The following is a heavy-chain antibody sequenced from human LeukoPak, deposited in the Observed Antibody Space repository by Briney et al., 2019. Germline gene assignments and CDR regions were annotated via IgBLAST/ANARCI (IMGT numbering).Heavy chain of an antibody. CDR3: ARDRRWLQLLSFDY. V-gene: IGHV1-2*02. CDR1: GYTFTGYY. CDR2: INPNSGGT. Sequence: ASVKASCKASGYTFTGYYMHWVRQAPGQGLEWMGWINPNSGGTNYAQKFQGRVTMTRDTSISTAYMELSRLRSDDTAVYYCARDRRWLQLLSFDYWGQGTLVTVSS. D-gene: IGHD5-24*01. J-gene: IGHJ4*02.